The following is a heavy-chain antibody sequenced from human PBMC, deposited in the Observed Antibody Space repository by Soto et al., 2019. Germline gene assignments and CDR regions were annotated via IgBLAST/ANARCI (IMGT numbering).Heavy chain of an antibody. D-gene: IGHD2-2*01. CDR2: ISAYNGNT. J-gene: IGHJ5*02. Sequence: QVQLVQSGAEVKKPGASVKVSRKASGYTFTSYGISWVRQAPGQGLEWMGWISAYNGNTNYAQKLQGRVTMTTDTPTSTAYMELRSLRSDDTAVYYCARDLPPHRVVPAAPPWFDPWGQGTLVTVSS. CDR1: GYTFTSYG. CDR3: ARDLPPHRVVPAAPPWFDP. V-gene: IGHV1-18*01.